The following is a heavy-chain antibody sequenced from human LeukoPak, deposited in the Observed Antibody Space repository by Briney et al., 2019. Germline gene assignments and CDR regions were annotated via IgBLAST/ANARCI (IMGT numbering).Heavy chain of an antibody. CDR1: GYSISSSSYY. J-gene: IGHJ6*03. Sequence: PSETLSLTCAVSGYSISSSSYYWGWIRQPPGKGLEWIGSIYYSGSTYYNPSLKSRVTISVDTSKNQFSLKLSSVTAADTAVYYCARSDSYGYSHYYYYMDVWGKGTTVTVSS. CDR2: IYYSGST. D-gene: IGHD5-18*01. V-gene: IGHV4-39*01. CDR3: ARSDSYGYSHYYYYMDV.